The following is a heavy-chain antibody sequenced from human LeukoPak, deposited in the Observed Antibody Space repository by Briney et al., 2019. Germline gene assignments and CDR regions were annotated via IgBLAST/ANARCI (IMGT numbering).Heavy chain of an antibody. CDR3: AKTYSRESGYDFFFHY. J-gene: IGHJ4*02. CDR1: GFSFSNYG. D-gene: IGHD5-12*01. Sequence: GGSLRLSCAASGFSFSNYGFHWVRQAPGKGLDWVSAIPYDGTNIHYADSVKGRFTISRDNSRNTVYLQMNSLRVEDTAVYYCAKTYSRESGYDFFFHYWGQGTRVTVSS. V-gene: IGHV3-30*02. CDR2: IPYDGTNI.